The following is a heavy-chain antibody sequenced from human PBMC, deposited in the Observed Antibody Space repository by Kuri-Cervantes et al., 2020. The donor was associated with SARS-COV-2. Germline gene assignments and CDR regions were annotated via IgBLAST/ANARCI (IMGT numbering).Heavy chain of an antibody. CDR2: IYYNGTI. CDR3: ARANIVVVPAALGAIIYYYYYMDV. D-gene: IGHD2-2*01. Sequence: SETLSLTCTVSDGSISTYFWSWIRQPPGQGLEWIGYIYYNGTINCNPSLRSRVTMSVDTSKNQFSLNPSSVTAADTAVYYCARANIVVVPAALGAIIYYYYYMDVWGKGTTVTVSS. J-gene: IGHJ6*03. CDR1: DGSISTYF. V-gene: IGHV4-59*01.